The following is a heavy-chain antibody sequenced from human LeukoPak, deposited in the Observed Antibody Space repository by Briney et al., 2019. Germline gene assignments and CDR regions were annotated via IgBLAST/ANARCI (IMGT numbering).Heavy chain of an antibody. V-gene: IGHV1-18*04. CDR3: ARDLHRVVVRGVPHYYYYMDV. D-gene: IGHD3-10*01. CDR1: GSTFTGYY. Sequence: ASVTLSCKASGSTFTGYYMHWVRQAPGPGLELMGWISTCNGNTNYSQELQGRVTMTIDTSTSTTYMELKSLRSDDTAVYYCARDLHRVVVRGVPHYYYYMDVWGKGTTVTISS. J-gene: IGHJ6*03. CDR2: ISTCNGNT.